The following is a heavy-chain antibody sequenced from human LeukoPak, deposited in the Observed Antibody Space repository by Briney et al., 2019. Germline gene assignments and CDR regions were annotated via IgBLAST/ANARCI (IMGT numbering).Heavy chain of an antibody. CDR1: GGSISSSNYY. CDR2: INHSGST. Sequence: SETLSLTCTVSGGSISSSNYYWGWIRQPPGKGLEWIGEINHSGSTNYNPSLKSRVTISVDTSKNQFSLKLSSVTAADTAVYYCARFAEERYSSGSTTFDYWGQGTLVTVSS. D-gene: IGHD6-19*01. J-gene: IGHJ4*02. V-gene: IGHV4-39*07. CDR3: ARFAEERYSSGSTTFDY.